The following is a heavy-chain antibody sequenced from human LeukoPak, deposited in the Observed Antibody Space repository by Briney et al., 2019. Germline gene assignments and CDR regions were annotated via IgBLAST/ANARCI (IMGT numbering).Heavy chain of an antibody. CDR3: ARLGVCWFDP. Sequence: SETLSLTCAVYGGSFSGYYWSWIRQPPGKGLEWIGEINHSGSTNYNPSLKSRVTISVDTSKNQFSLKLSSVTAADTAMYYCARLGVCWFDPWGQGTLVTVSS. D-gene: IGHD3-10*01. V-gene: IGHV4-34*01. CDR2: INHSGST. J-gene: IGHJ5*02. CDR1: GGSFSGYY.